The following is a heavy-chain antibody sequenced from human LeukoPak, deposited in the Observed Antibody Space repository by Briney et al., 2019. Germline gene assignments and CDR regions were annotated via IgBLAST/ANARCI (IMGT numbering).Heavy chain of an antibody. J-gene: IGHJ4*02. Sequence: SETLSLTCAVYGGSFSGYYWSWIRQPPGRGLEWIGEINHSGSTNYNPSLKSRVIISVDKSKNQFSLKLSSVTAADTAVYYCAVGRRARKGGFDCWVQGTLVTVSS. CDR1: GGSFSGYY. D-gene: IGHD3-16*01. V-gene: IGHV4-34*01. CDR2: INHSGST. CDR3: AVGRRARKGGFDC.